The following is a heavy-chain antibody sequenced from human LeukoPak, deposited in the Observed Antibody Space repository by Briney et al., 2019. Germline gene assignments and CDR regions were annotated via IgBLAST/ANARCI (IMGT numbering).Heavy chain of an antibody. D-gene: IGHD1-26*01. J-gene: IGHJ4*02. CDR1: GFAFSSYA. V-gene: IGHV3-23*01. CDR3: AKDLAGADYFDS. Sequence: GGSLRLSCAASGFAFSSYAMSWVRQAPGKGLEWVSVISGSGGSTYYADSVRGRFTISRDNSKNTLYLQMNSLRAEDTAAYYCAKDLAGADYFDSWGQGTLVTVSS. CDR2: ISGSGGST.